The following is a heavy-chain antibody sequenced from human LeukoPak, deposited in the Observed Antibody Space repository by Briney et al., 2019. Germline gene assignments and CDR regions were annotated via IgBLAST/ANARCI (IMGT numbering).Heavy chain of an antibody. CDR3: ASSPVKYYDFWSGYYPRQFDY. CDR2: INHSGST. D-gene: IGHD3-3*01. J-gene: IGHJ4*02. Sequence: SETLSLTCAVYGGSFSGYYWSWIRQPPGKGLEGIGEINHSGSTNYNPSLKSRVTISVDTSKNQFSLKLSSVTAADTAVYYCASSPVKYYDFWSGYYPRQFDYWGQGTLVTVSS. CDR1: GGSFSGYY. V-gene: IGHV4-34*01.